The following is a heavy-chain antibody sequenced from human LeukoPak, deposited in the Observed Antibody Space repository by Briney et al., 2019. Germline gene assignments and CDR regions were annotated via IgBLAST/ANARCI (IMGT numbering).Heavy chain of an antibody. D-gene: IGHD6-13*01. CDR1: GFTFSSYS. CDR2: ISSSSSTI. V-gene: IGHV3-48*04. Sequence: GGSLRLPCAASGFTFSSYSMNWVRQAPGKGLEWVSYISSSSSTIYYADSVKGRFTISRDNAKNSLYLQMNSLRAEDMALYYCAKGGSRAVGGAFDIWGQGTMVTVSS. CDR3: AKGGSRAVGGAFDI. J-gene: IGHJ3*02.